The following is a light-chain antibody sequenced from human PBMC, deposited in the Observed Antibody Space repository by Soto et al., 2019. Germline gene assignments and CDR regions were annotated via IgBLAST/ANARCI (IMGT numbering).Light chain of an antibody. V-gene: IGKV1-5*01. J-gene: IGKJ1*01. CDR2: EAS. Sequence: DIQMTQSPSTLSASVGDRVTITCRARQSISSWLAWYQHKPGKAPKLRIYEASRLDSGVPSRFSGSGSGTDVHLTISSLQPDDFATYYCQQHNNYSPWPFGQGTKVEIK. CDR1: QSISSW. CDR3: QQHNNYSPWP.